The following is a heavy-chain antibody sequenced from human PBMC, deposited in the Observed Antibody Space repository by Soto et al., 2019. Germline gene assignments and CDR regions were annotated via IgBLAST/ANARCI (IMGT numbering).Heavy chain of an antibody. CDR1: PLNLSSPT. D-gene: IGHD3-9*01. CDR2: LSAIGCRK. J-gene: IGHJ4*02. CDR3: ARPRAYDILTGYPDY. V-gene: IGHV3-23*01. Sequence: EVSLRRSCAPSPLNLSSPTISWVRRAPGQRLECVSALSAIGCRKYYADSVKGRFTISRDNSKNTLYLQMNSLRAEDTAAYYCARPRAYDILTGYPDYWGQGTLVTVSS.